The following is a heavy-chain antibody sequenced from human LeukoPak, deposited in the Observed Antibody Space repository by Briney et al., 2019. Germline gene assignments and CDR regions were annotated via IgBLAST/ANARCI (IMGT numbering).Heavy chain of an antibody. CDR2: INSDGSRT. D-gene: IGHD3-16*01. V-gene: IGHV3-74*01. CDR1: GFTFSSYW. CDR3: ARRTVGAVITLQFEY. J-gene: IGHJ4*02. Sequence: PGGSLRLSCAASGFTFSSYWMHWVRQAPGKGLVWVSRINSDGSRTNYADSVKGRFTVSRDNAKNTLYLQMNSLRAEDTAVYYCARRTVGAVITLQFEYWGQGTLVTVSS.